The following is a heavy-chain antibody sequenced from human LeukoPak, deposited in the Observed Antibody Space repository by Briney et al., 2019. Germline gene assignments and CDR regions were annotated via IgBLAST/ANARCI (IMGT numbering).Heavy chain of an antibody. CDR1: GFTFSTNS. V-gene: IGHV3-48*02. CDR3: ARDTNWGFDY. D-gene: IGHD7-27*01. Sequence: GRSLRLSCAASGFTFSTNSMNWVRQAPGKGLEWISYITSTSSAKYYADSVKGRFTISRDNAKNLLYLQMNSLRDEDTALYYCARDTNWGFDYWGQGTLVTVSS. CDR2: ITSTSSAK. J-gene: IGHJ4*02.